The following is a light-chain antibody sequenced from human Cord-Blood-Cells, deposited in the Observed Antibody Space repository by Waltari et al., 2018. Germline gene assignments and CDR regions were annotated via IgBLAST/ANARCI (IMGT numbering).Light chain of an antibody. CDR2: EGS. J-gene: IGLJ1*01. CDR3: CSYAGSYV. CDR1: SSDVGSYNL. V-gene: IGLV2-23*01. Sequence: QSALTQPASVSGSPGPSITIACTGTSSDVGSYNLVSWYQQHPVNATTIMIYEGSKRPSGVSNRFSGSKSSNTASLTISGLQAEDEADYYCCSYAGSYVFGTGTKVTVL.